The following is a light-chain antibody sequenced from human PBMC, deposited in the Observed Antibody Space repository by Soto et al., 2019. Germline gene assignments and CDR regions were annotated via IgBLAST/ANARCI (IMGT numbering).Light chain of an antibody. CDR3: QQSYSTRWT. Sequence: DIQMTQSQSSLSASVGDRVTITCQASQDISNYLNWYQQKPGKAPKLLIYAASSLQSGVPSRFSGSGSGTDFTLTISSLQPEDFATYYCQQSYSTRWTFGQGTKVDIK. V-gene: IGKV1-39*01. CDR1: QDISNY. J-gene: IGKJ1*01. CDR2: AAS.